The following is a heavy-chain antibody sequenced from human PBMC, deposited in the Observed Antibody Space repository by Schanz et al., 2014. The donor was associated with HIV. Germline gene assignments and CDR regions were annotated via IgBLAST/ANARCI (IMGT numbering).Heavy chain of an antibody. CDR1: GFTFSTYA. J-gene: IGHJ6*02. CDR3: ARDGGDYDFWSGLVYGMDV. Sequence: EVELLESGGRLIQPGGSLRLSCADSGFTFSTYAMSWVRQAPGKGLEWVSGISASGGSTYYADSVKGRFTISRDNSKNTLYLQMNSLRAEDTAVYYCARDGGDYDFWSGLVYGMDVWGRGTTVTVSS. V-gene: IGHV3-23*01. D-gene: IGHD3-3*01. CDR2: ISASGGST.